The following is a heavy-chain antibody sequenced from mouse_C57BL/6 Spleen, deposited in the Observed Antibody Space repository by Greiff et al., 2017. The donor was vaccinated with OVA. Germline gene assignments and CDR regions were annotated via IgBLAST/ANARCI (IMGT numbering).Heavy chain of an antibody. V-gene: IGHV1-50*01. CDR2: IDPSDSYT. Sequence: QVQLKQPGAELVKPGASVKLSCKASGYTFTSYWMQWVKQRPGQGLEWIGEIDPSDSYTNYNQKFKGKATLTVDTSSSTAYMQLSSLTSEDSAVYYCARSPDDYGRMDYWGQGTSVTVSS. D-gene: IGHD2-4*01. CDR1: GYTFTSYW. J-gene: IGHJ4*01. CDR3: ARSPDDYGRMDY.